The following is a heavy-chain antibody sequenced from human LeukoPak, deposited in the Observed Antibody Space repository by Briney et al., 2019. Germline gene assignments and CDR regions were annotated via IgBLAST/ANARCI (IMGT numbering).Heavy chain of an antibody. CDR3: TRESGSYHGNDY. CDR2: INPNDGAT. CDR1: GYTFTSNY. Sequence: ASVKVSCKASGYTFTSNYMHWVRQAPGQGLEWMGRINPNDGATNYAQKLQGRVTITGDTSISTAYMELSSLRSDDTAVYYCTRESGSYHGNDYWGQGTLVTVSS. J-gene: IGHJ4*02. D-gene: IGHD1-26*01. V-gene: IGHV1-2*06.